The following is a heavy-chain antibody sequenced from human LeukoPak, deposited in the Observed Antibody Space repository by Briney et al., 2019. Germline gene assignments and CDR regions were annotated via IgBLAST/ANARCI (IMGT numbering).Heavy chain of an antibody. CDR2: INPDGSVT. CDR3: AILVGMVTTFDY. CDR1: GVSFSPYW. Sequence: PGESLRLSCAASGVSFSPYWMSWVRQSPGKGLDWVASINPDGSVTYYVDPVKGRLIISNDNAQNSLYLQMNIRSAEATVVYYCAILVGMVTTFDYWGQGTLVTVSS. V-gene: IGHV3-7*01. D-gene: IGHD2/OR15-2a*01. J-gene: IGHJ4*02.